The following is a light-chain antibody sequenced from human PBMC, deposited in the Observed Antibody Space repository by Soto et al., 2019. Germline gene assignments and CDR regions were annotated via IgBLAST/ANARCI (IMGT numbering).Light chain of an antibody. V-gene: IGLV2-14*03. Sequence: QSALTQPASVSGSPGQSITISCTGTSSDVGDYNHVSWYQHHPGIAPKLMIYHVNNWPSGVSNRFSGSKSGNTASLTISGLQTEDEADYYCSSYTSSSTVYIFGTGTKVTVL. CDR2: HVN. CDR1: SSDVGDYNH. J-gene: IGLJ1*01. CDR3: SSYTSSSTVYI.